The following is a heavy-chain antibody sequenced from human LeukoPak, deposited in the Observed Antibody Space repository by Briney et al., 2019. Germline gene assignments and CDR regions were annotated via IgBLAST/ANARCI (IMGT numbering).Heavy chain of an antibody. CDR3: NVRWGPNSDY. Sequence: GGSLRLSCAASGFTFSNYGMSWVRQAPGKGLVWVSRISSDGSTTHYADSVKGRFTISRDNAKNTLFLHMNSLRAEDTAVYYCNVRWGPNSDYWGQGTPVTVSS. CDR1: GFTFSNYG. D-gene: IGHD7-27*01. V-gene: IGHV3-74*01. CDR2: ISSDGSTT. J-gene: IGHJ4*02.